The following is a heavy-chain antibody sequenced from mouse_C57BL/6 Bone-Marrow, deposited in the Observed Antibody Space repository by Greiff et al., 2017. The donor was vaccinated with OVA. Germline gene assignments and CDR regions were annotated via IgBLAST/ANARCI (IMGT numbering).Heavy chain of an antibody. CDR3: ARRGYGKGFAY. V-gene: IGHV1-59*01. D-gene: IGHD2-1*01. CDR1: GYTFTSYW. J-gene: IGHJ3*01. CDR2: IDPSDSYT. Sequence: QVQLQQPGAELVRPGTSVKLSCKASGYTFTSYWMHWVKQRPGQGLEWIGVIDPSDSYTNSNQKFKGKATLTVDTSSSTAYMQLSSLTSEDSAVYYCARRGYGKGFAYWGQGTLVTVSA.